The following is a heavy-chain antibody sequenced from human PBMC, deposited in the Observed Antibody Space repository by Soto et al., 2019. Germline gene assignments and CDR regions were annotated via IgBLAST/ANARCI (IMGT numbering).Heavy chain of an antibody. CDR3: AKGAERYYDSSGYYYPDAFDI. D-gene: IGHD3-22*01. CDR2: ISWNSGSI. J-gene: IGHJ3*02. V-gene: IGHV3-9*01. CDR1: GFTFDDYA. Sequence: EVQLLESGGGLVQPGGSLRLSCAASGFTFDDYAMHWVRQAPGKGLEWVSGISWNSGSIGYADSVKGRFTISRDNAKNSLYLQMNSLRAEDTALYYCAKGAERYYDSSGYYYPDAFDIWGQGTMVTVSS.